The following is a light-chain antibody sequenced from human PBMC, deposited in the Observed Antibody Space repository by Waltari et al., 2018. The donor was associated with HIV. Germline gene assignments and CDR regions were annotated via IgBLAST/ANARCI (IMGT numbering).Light chain of an antibody. CDR1: HGVSNN. CDR3: QQNDDWPWT. V-gene: IGKV3-15*01. Sequence: EIVMTQSPATLSVSPGERATLSCRASHGVSNNLAWFQQKPGQAPRLLIYGASTRATGFPGRFSGSGSGKDFTLTISSLQSEDFALYYCQQNDDWPWTFGQGTKVEIK. J-gene: IGKJ1*01. CDR2: GAS.